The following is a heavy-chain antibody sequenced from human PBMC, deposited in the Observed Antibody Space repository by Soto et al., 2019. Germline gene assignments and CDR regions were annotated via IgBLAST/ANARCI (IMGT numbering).Heavy chain of an antibody. CDR1: GFTFSDNY. Sequence: GPLRLACPVSGFTFSDNYIDWVRQAPGKGLEWVGRSRDKAQGYSTIYAASVKGRFTTSRDESKSSVHLQMNSLKTEDTAIYYSVRTNYFSDSSVYTRFFDYWGQGTLVTVYS. CDR3: VRTNYFSDSSVYTRFFDY. J-gene: IGHJ4*02. D-gene: IGHD3-22*01. CDR2: SRDKAQGYST. V-gene: IGHV3-72*01.